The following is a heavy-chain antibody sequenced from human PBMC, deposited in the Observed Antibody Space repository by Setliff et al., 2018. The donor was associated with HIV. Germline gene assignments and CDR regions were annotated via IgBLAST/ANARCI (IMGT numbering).Heavy chain of an antibody. D-gene: IGHD2-21*01. J-gene: IGHJ4*02. V-gene: IGHV1-8*01. CDR1: GYSFTAYQ. CDR3: ARPSHVYGDNGPFGY. Sequence: ASVKVSCKTFGYSFTAYQINWVRQATGQALEWMAWMNPSTGEVGYAQKLQGRLAMTRDSSANIAYMELRGLRSEDTAIYYCARPSHVYGDNGPFGYWGQGTLVTVSS. CDR2: MNPSTGEV.